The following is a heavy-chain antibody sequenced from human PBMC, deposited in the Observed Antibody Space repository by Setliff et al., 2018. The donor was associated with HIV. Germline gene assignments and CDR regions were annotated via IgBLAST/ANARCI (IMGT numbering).Heavy chain of an antibody. J-gene: IGHJ4*02. D-gene: IGHD3-22*01. Sequence: PSETLSLTCTVSGDSLSRSSNHWGWIRQPPGKGLEWIGNTYYSGSTYYNPSLKSRVTISVDTSKNQFSLKMTSVTAADTAVYYCASDPHYYDSSGHYSWFYFDFWGQGTLVTVSS. V-gene: IGHV4-39*07. CDR1: GDSLSRSSNH. CDR3: ASDPHYYDSSGHYSWFYFDF. CDR2: TYYSGST.